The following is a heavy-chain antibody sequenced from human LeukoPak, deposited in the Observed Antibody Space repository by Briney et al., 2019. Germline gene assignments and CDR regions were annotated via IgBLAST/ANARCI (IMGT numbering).Heavy chain of an antibody. Sequence: PGGSLRLSCAVSGFSVTNNYMSWVRQAPGKGLEWVSVFYVGGATYYADSVKGRFTISRDNAKNSLYLQMNSLRAEDTALYYCARWGDRRGGAFDIWGQGTMVTVSS. J-gene: IGHJ3*02. CDR2: FYVGGAT. CDR3: ARWGDRRGGAFDI. V-gene: IGHV3-53*01. D-gene: IGHD3-16*01. CDR1: GFSVTNNY.